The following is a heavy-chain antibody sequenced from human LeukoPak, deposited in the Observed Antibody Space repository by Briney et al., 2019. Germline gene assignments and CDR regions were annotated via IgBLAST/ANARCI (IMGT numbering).Heavy chain of an antibody. CDR2: ISSSGSTI. D-gene: IGHD3-3*01. J-gene: IGHJ4*02. CDR3: ARGYYDFWSGYYSGDPFDY. CDR1: GFTFSSYE. V-gene: IGHV3-48*03. Sequence: PGGSLRLSCAASGFTFSSYEMNWVRQAPGKGLEWVSYISSSGSTIYYADSVKGRFTISRDNAKNSLYLQMNSLRAEDTAVYYCARGYYDFWSGYYSGDPFDYWGQGTLVTVSS.